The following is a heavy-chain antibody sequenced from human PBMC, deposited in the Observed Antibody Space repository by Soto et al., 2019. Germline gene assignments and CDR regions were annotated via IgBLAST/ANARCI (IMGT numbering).Heavy chain of an antibody. CDR3: ARAVMSIFGVVTYGMDV. V-gene: IGHV3-48*03. CDR1: GFTFSSYE. D-gene: IGHD3-3*01. CDR2: ISSSGSTI. J-gene: IGHJ6*02. Sequence: LRLSCAASGFTFSSYEMNWVRQAPGKGLEWVSYISSSGSTIYYADSVKGRFTISRDNAKNSLYLQMNSLRAEDTAVYYCARAVMSIFGVVTYGMDVWGQGTTVTVSS.